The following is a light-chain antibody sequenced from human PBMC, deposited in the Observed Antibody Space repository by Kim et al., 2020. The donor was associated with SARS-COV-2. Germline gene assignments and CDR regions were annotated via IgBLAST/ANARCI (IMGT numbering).Light chain of an antibody. Sequence: VLTQPPSASGTPGQRVTISCSGSSSNIGSNYVYWYQQLPGTAPKLLIYRNNERPSGVPDRFSGSKSGTSASLAISGLRPEDEADYYCAAWDDSLSGWVFGGGTQLTVL. V-gene: IGLV1-47*01. CDR3: AAWDDSLSGWV. CDR2: RNN. J-gene: IGLJ3*02. CDR1: SSNIGSNY.